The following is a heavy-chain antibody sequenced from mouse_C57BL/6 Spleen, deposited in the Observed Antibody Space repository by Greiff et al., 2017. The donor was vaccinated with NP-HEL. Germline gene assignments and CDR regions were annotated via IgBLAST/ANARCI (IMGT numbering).Heavy chain of an antibody. Sequence: EVKVEESGEGLVKPGGSLKLSCAASGFTFSSYAMSWVRQTPEKRLEWVAYISSGGDYTYYADTVKGRFTISRDNARNTLYLQMSSLKSEDTAMYYCTRDGLIYWGQGTTLTVSS. CDR2: ISSGGDYT. CDR3: TRDGLIY. CDR1: GFTFSSYA. J-gene: IGHJ2*01. D-gene: IGHD2-3*01. V-gene: IGHV5-9-1*02.